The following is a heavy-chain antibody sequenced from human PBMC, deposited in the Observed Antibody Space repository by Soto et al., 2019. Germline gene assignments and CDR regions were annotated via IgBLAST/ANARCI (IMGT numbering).Heavy chain of an antibody. J-gene: IGHJ5*02. V-gene: IGHV2-5*02. D-gene: IGHD6-19*01. CDR1: GFSLSTSGVG. CDR3: AHNLGSSGRGWFDP. CDR2: IYWDDDR. Sequence: QITLKESGPTLVKPTQTLTLTCTFSGFSLSTSGVGVGWIRQPPGKALEWLALIYWDDDRRYSPSLKSRLTITKDTAKNQVVLTMTNMDPVDTATYDCAHNLGSSGRGWFDPWGQGTLVTVSS.